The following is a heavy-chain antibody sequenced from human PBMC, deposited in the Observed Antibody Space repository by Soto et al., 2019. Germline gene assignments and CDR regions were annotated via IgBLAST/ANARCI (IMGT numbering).Heavy chain of an antibody. CDR1: GITFSSYG. J-gene: IGHJ4*02. CDR3: AKDKLDGHRDGTGLFDY. D-gene: IGHD5-18*01. V-gene: IGHV3-30*18. Sequence: QVQLVESGGGVVQPGKSLRLSCEVSGITFSSYGMHWVRQAPGKGLEWVAAISLDGSNKEYVDSVKGRFSISRDNSKNTVYLKMTTHRHKDTAVYYCAKDKLDGHRDGTGLFDYWGQGSLVTVSS. CDR2: ISLDGSNK.